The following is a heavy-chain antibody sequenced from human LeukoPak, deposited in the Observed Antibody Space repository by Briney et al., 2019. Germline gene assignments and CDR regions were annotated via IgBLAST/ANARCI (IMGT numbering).Heavy chain of an antibody. Sequence: ASVKVSCKASGYTFTSYYMHWVRQAPEQGLEWMGIINPSGGSTSYAQKFQGRVTMTRDMSTSTVYMELSSLRSEDTAVYYCAREGDSDGMDVWGQGTTVTVSS. V-gene: IGHV1-46*01. J-gene: IGHJ6*02. CDR3: AREGDSDGMDV. CDR2: INPSGGST. CDR1: GYTFTSYY. D-gene: IGHD3-10*01.